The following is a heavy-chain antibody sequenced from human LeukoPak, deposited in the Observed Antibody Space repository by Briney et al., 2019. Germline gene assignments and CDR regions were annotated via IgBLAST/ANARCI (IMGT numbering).Heavy chain of an antibody. J-gene: IGHJ5*02. V-gene: IGHV4-39*01. D-gene: IGHD2-2*01. CDR2: IYYSGST. CDR3: TKVPDTWLQADP. CDR1: GGSISKSSSY. Sequence: SETLSLTCTVSGGSISKSSSYWGWIRQPPGKGLEWIGTIYYSGSTYYNPSPKSRVTISLATSKNQFSLKLSSVTAADTAVYFCTKVPDTWLQADPWGQGTLVTVSS.